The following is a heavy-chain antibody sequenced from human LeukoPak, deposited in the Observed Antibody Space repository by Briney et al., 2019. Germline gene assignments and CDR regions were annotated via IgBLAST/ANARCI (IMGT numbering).Heavy chain of an antibody. Sequence: PGGSLRLSCAASGFTFSSYAMSWVRQAPGKGLEWVSSISSSSSYIYYADSVKGRFTISRDNAKNSLYLQMNSLRAEDTAVYYCARAARGAFDIWGQGTMVTVSS. CDR2: ISSSSSYI. D-gene: IGHD6-6*01. V-gene: IGHV3-21*01. J-gene: IGHJ3*02. CDR3: ARAARGAFDI. CDR1: GFTFSSYA.